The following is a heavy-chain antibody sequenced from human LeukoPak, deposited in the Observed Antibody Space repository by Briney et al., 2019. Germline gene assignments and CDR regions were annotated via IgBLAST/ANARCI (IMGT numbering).Heavy chain of an antibody. D-gene: IGHD3-22*01. Sequence: PGGSLRLSCTASGFTFINYSMNWVRQAPGKGLEWVSSISTNSAFIYYADSVRGRFTISRDNSKNTLYLQMNSLRAEDTAVYYCAKFPYYYDSSGYPEYFQHWGQGTLVTVSS. CDR3: AKFPYYYDSSGYPEYFQH. V-gene: IGHV3-21*01. CDR1: GFTFINYS. CDR2: ISTNSAFI. J-gene: IGHJ1*01.